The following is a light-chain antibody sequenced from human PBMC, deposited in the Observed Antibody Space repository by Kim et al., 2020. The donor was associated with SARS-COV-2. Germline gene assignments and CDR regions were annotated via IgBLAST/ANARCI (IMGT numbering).Light chain of an antibody. Sequence: EVVMTQSPASLSVSPGERATLSCRASQSVSSNLAWYQQKPGQAPRLLIYGTSTRATGIPARFSGSGSGTEFTLIISSLQSEDFAVYYCQQYNNLPRTFCQGTKVDIK. CDR2: GTS. V-gene: IGKV3-15*01. CDR1: QSVSSN. J-gene: IGKJ1*01. CDR3: QQYNNLPRT.